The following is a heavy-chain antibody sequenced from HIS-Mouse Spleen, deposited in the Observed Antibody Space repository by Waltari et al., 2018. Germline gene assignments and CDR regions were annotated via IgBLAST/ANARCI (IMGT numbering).Heavy chain of an antibody. CDR1: GFTFDDYA. Sequence: EVQLVESGGGLVQPGRSLRPSCAASGFTFDDYAMHWVRQAPGKGLEWVSGISWNSGSIGYADSVKGRFTISRDNAKNSLYLQMNSLRAEDTALYYCAKDLRPAYSSSPYFDYWGQGTLVTVSS. V-gene: IGHV3-9*01. CDR3: AKDLRPAYSSSPYFDY. CDR2: ISWNSGSI. D-gene: IGHD6-6*01. J-gene: IGHJ4*02.